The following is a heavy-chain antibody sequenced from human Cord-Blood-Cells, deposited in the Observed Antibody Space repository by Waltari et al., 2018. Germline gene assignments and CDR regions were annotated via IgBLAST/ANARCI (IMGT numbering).Heavy chain of an antibody. CDR2: TKHSGST. J-gene: IGHJ4*02. Sequence: QVQLQQWGAGLLKPSQTLPLTCAVYGGSFSGYSWSGIRRPPGTGLGWIGETKHSGSTNSTPSLKSRVTISVHPCTDQFSLKLSSVTASATAVYYCASEVGDIDDSAQVTLVTDAS. CDR1: GGSFSGYS. V-gene: IGHV4-34*01. CDR3: ASEVGDIDD. D-gene: IGHD1-26*01.